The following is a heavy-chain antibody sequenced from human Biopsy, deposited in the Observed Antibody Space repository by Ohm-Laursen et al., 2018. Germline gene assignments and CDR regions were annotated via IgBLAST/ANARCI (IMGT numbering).Heavy chain of an antibody. CDR3: ARATNSTGWPYYYFHGMDV. D-gene: IGHD2/OR15-2a*01. Sequence: SDTLSLTCTVSGGSISSDYWSWIRQTPGKGLEWIGYIHYSGSTNYNPSLKSRVTISVDTSKNQFSLRLNSVTAADTAVYYCARATNSTGWPYYYFHGMDVWGQGTTVTVSS. J-gene: IGHJ6*02. CDR2: IHYSGST. CDR1: GGSISSDY. V-gene: IGHV4-59*07.